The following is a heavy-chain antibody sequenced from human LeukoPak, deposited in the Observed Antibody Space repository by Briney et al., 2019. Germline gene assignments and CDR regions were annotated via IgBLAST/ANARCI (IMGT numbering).Heavy chain of an antibody. Sequence: GGSLRLSCAATGFTFSHYWMAWVRQAPGKGLEWVAIIRPDANDGSYVDSVKGRFTISRDNAKNSLYLQLNSLRAEDTAVYFCARADWGSIDYWGQGALVTVSS. CDR3: ARADWGSIDY. CDR1: GFTFSHYW. V-gene: IGHV3-7*01. J-gene: IGHJ4*02. D-gene: IGHD7-27*01. CDR2: IRPDANDG.